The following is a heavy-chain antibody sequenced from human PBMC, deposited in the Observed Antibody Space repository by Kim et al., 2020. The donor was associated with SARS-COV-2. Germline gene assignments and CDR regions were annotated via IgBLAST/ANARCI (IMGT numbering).Heavy chain of an antibody. CDR3: ATGDSSGYYQPTYFDY. J-gene: IGHJ4*02. V-gene: IGHV1-24*01. D-gene: IGHD3-22*01. Sequence: KCQGRVTMTEDTSTDTAYMELSSLRSEDTAVYYCATGDSSGYYQPTYFDYWGQGTLVTVSS.